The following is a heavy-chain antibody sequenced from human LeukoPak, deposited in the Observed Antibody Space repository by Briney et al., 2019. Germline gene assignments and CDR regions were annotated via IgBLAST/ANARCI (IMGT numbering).Heavy chain of an antibody. V-gene: IGHV1-2*02. CDR3: ARGLFAAAAEVDY. CDR1: GYTFTGHY. D-gene: IGHD6-13*01. Sequence: ASVKVSCKASGYTFTGHYMHWVRQAPGQGLEWMGWINPNSGGTNYAQKFQGRVTMTRDTSISTAYMELSRLRSDDTAVYYCARGLFAAAAEVDYWGQGALVTVSS. CDR2: INPNSGGT. J-gene: IGHJ4*02.